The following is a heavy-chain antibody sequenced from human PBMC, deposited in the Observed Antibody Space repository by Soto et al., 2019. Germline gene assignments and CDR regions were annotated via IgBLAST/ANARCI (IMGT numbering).Heavy chain of an antibody. Sequence: LXLSCTASGFTFGDYSMSWVRQAPGKGLEWVGFIRSKAYGGTTEYAASVKGRFTISRDDSKSIAYLQMNSLKTEDTAVYYCTRDRGRSSSWYYYGMDVWGQGTTVTVSS. V-gene: IGHV3-49*04. CDR2: IRSKAYGGTT. CDR1: GFTFGDYS. D-gene: IGHD6-13*01. J-gene: IGHJ6*02. CDR3: TRDRGRSSSWYYYGMDV.